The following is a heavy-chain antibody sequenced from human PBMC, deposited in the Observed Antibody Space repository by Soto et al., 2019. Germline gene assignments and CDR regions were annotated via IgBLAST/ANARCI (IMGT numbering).Heavy chain of an antibody. CDR2: ISYDGSNK. CDR1: GFTFSSYG. Sequence: GGSLRLSCAASGFTFSSYGMHWVRQAPGKGLEWVAVISYDGSNKYYADSVKGRFTISRDNSKNTLYLQMNSLRAEDTAVYYCAKAPLGLYYYGMDVWGQGTTVTVSS. V-gene: IGHV3-30*18. J-gene: IGHJ6*02. CDR3: AKAPLGLYYYGMDV. D-gene: IGHD7-27*01.